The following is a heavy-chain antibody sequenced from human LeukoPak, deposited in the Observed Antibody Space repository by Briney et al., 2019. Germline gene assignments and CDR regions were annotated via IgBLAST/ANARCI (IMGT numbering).Heavy chain of an antibody. Sequence: GGSLRLSRAASGFTFSSYSMNWVRQAPGKGLEWVSYISSSSSTIYYADSVKGRFTISRDNAKNSLYLQMNSLRAEDTAVYYCARDSRDYYGMDVWGQGTTVTVSS. CDR2: ISSSSSTI. CDR1: GFTFSSYS. V-gene: IGHV3-48*04. J-gene: IGHJ6*02. CDR3: ARDSRDYYGMDV.